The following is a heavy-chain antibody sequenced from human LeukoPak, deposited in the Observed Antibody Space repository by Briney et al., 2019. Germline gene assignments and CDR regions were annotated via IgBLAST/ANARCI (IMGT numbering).Heavy chain of an antibody. D-gene: IGHD2-15*01. CDR3: AKTSVPPVAANYYYYGMDV. CDR1: GFTFSSYG. J-gene: IGHJ6*02. CDR2: ISYDGSNK. Sequence: PGGSLRLSCAASGFTFSSYGMHWVRQAPGKGLEWVAVISYDGSNKYYADSVKGRFTISRDNSKNTLYLRMNSLRAEDTAVYYCAKTSVPPVAANYYYYGMDVWGQGTTVTVSS. V-gene: IGHV3-30*18.